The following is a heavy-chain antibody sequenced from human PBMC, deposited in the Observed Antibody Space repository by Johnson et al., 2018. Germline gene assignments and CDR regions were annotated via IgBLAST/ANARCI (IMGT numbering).Heavy chain of an antibody. CDR3: AKDLYSGYDYLKPYYYGMDV. J-gene: IGHJ6*02. Sequence: QVQLVESVGGVVQPGRSXRLSCAASGFTFSNYGLHWVRQAPGKGLEWVAVISYDGNNKYYADSVKGRFTISRDNSKNTLYLQMNSLRAEDTAVYYCAKDLYSGYDYLKPYYYGMDVWGQGTTVTVSS. CDR1: GFTFSNYG. D-gene: IGHD5-12*01. CDR2: ISYDGNNK. V-gene: IGHV3-30*18.